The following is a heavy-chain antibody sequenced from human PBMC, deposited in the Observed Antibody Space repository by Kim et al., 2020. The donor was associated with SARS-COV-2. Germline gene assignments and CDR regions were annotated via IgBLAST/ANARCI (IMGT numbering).Heavy chain of an antibody. CDR3: ARATAPVVMGNYYGMDV. V-gene: IGHV4-59*13. CDR2: IYYSGST. Sequence: SETLSLTCTVSGGSISSYYWSWIRQPPGKGLEWIGYIYYSGSTNYNPSLKSRVTISVDTSKNQFSLKLSSVTAADTAVYYRARATAPVVMGNYYGMDVWGQGTTVTVSS. CDR1: GGSISSYY. J-gene: IGHJ6*02. D-gene: IGHD3-22*01.